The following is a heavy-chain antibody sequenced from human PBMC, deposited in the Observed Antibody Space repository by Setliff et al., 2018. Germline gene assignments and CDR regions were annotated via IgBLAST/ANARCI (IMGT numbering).Heavy chain of an antibody. CDR2: IYTSGST. D-gene: IGHD1-26*01. V-gene: IGHV4-4*07. CDR1: GGSIENYD. Sequence: SETLSLTCTVSGGSIENYDWSWIRQPAGKGLEWIGRIYTSGSTNYNPSLRGLVTMSVDTSTNQFTLNLNSVTAADTAVYYCARVIEMPGRHKGFDPWGHGTLVTVSS. CDR3: ARVIEMPGRHKGFDP. J-gene: IGHJ5*02.